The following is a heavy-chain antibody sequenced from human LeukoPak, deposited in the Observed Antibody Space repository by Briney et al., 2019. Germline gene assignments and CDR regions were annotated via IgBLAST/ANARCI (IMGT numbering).Heavy chain of an antibody. CDR1: GGSISSYY. CDR2: IYTSGST. Sequence: SETLSLTCTVSGGSISSYYWSWIRQPAGKGVEWIGRIYTSGSTNYNPSLKSRVTISVDTSKNQFSLKLSSVTAADTAVYYCARSGKRYNWFDPWGQGTLVTVSS. D-gene: IGHD3-10*01. V-gene: IGHV4-4*07. J-gene: IGHJ5*02. CDR3: ARSGKRYNWFDP.